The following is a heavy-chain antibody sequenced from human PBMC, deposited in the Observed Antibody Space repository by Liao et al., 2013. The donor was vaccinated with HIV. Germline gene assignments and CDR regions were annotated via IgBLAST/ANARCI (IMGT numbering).Heavy chain of an antibody. CDR1: GGSFSGYY. CDR2: INYSGST. CDR3: ARGSPSLYDAFDS. Sequence: QVQLQQWGAGLLKPSETLSLTCAVYGGSFSGYYWSWIRETPEKGLEWIGEINYSGSTNYNPSLKSRFTISIDKSKNQFSLKLTSVTAADTAVYYCARGSPSLYDAFDSWGRGTMVTVSS. V-gene: IGHV4-34*01. J-gene: IGHJ3*01. D-gene: IGHD2/OR15-2a*01.